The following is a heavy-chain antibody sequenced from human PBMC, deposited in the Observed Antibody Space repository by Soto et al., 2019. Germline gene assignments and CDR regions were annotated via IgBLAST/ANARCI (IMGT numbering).Heavy chain of an antibody. J-gene: IGHJ4*02. CDR1: GFIFNTYS. D-gene: IGHD2-15*01. CDR3: ARTLSLRRGPFDS. Sequence: EVQLVESGEGLIQPGGSLRLSSAASGFIFNTYSMNWVRKAPGKGLEWVSYISGSSQTIFYADSVRGRFTISRDNANNSTYLQMVSLRDEDTAVYYCARTLSLRRGPFDSWGQGTLVTVSS. V-gene: IGHV3-48*02. CDR2: ISGSSQTI.